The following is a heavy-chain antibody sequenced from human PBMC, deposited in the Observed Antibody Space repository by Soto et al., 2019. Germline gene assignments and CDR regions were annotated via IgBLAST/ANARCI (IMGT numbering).Heavy chain of an antibody. V-gene: IGHV1-8*02. CDR1: GYTFTSYG. J-gene: IGHJ5*02. Sequence: ASVKVSCKASGYTFTSYGISWVRQAPGQGLEWMGWMNPHSGNTGFAQKFQGRATMTRNTSISTAYMDLSSLRSEDTAVYYCARGGEDCSGGSCYLWFDPWG. CDR3: ARGGEDCSGGSCYLWFDP. CDR2: MNPHSGNT. D-gene: IGHD2-15*01.